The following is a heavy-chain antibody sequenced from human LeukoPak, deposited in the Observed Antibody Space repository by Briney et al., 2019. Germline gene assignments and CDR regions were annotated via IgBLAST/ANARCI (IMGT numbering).Heavy chain of an antibody. D-gene: IGHD2-2*01. CDR3: ARVRVIVPGSFDYFDY. CDR2: ISYDGSNK. CDR1: GFTFSSYG. Sequence: GGSLRLSCAASGFTFSSYGMHWVRQAPGKGLEWVAVISYDGSNKYYADSVKGRFTISRDNSKNTLYLQMNSLRAEDTAVYYCARVRVIVPGSFDYFDYWGQGTLVTVSS. V-gene: IGHV3-30*19. J-gene: IGHJ4*02.